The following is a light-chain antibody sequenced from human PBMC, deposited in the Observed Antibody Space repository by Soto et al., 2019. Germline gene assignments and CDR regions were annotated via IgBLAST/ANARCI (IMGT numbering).Light chain of an antibody. CDR2: DNN. J-gene: IGLJ2*01. V-gene: IGLV1-51*01. Sequence: QSVLTQSPSVSAAPGQKVTISCSGSSSNIGNNYVSSYRQLPGTAPKLLIYDNNKRPSGIPDRFSGSKSGTSGTLDITGLQTGDEADYYCATWDGSLPGEVFGGGTKLTVL. CDR1: SSNIGNNY. CDR3: ATWDGSLPGEV.